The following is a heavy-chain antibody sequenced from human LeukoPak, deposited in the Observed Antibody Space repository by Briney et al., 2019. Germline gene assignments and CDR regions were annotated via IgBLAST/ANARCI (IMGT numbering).Heavy chain of an antibody. CDR3: VKDWPLFNDYGDYDY. Sequence: GGSLRLSCAASGFTFSSYAMSWVRQAPGKGLEWVSAISGSGGSTYYADSVKGRFTISRDNSKNTLYLQMNSLRAEDTAVYYCVKDWPLFNDYGDYDYWGQGTLVTVSS. J-gene: IGHJ4*02. V-gene: IGHV3-23*01. CDR1: GFTFSSYA. CDR2: ISGSGGST. D-gene: IGHD4-17*01.